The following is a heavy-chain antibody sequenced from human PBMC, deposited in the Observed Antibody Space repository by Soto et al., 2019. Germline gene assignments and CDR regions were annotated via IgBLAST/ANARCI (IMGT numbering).Heavy chain of an antibody. CDR1: GFTVSNAW. D-gene: IGHD3-16*01. CDR3: TTNKPSGDYIWGSYRPHDY. Sequence: GSLRLSCAGSGFTVSNAWMSWVRQAPGEGLEWVGRIKSKTDGGTTDYAAPVKGRFTISSDDSKNTLYLQMNSLKTEDTAVYYCTTNKPSGDYIWGSYRPHDYWGQGTLVTVSS. V-gene: IGHV3-15*01. J-gene: IGHJ4*02. CDR2: IKSKTDGGTT.